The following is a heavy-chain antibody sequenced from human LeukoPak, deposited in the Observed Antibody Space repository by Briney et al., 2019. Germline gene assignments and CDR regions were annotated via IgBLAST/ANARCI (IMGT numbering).Heavy chain of an antibody. CDR1: GGTFSSYA. Sequence: SVKVSCKASGGTFSSYAISWVRQAPGQGLEWMGGIIPIFGTANYAQKFQGRVTITADESTSTAYMELSSLRSEDTAVYYCARDIARQYCSSTSCYSSWFDPWGQGTLVTVSS. D-gene: IGHD2-2*02. J-gene: IGHJ5*02. CDR2: IIPIFGTA. CDR3: ARDIARQYCSSTSCYSSWFDP. V-gene: IGHV1-69*13.